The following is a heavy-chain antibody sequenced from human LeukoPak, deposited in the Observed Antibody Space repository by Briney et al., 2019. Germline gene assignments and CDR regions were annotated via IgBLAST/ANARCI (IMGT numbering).Heavy chain of an antibody. CDR2: ISYDGSNQ. CDR3: ATMYYSSTWFDY. CDR1: GFTFTNYG. D-gene: IGHD6-13*01. Sequence: GGSLRLSCAASGFTFTNYGMHWVRQAPGKGLEWVTVISYDGSNQYYAESVKGRFTISRDNSKTTLYLQMNSLRGEDTAVYYCATMYYSSTWFDYWGQGTLVTVSS. J-gene: IGHJ4*02. V-gene: IGHV3-30*03.